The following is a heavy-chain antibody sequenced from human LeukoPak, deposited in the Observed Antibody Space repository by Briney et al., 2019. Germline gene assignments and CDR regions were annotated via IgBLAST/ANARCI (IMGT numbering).Heavy chain of an antibody. Sequence: PGGSLRLSCAASGFTFSSYGVSWVRQAPGKGLEWVSAISGSGGSTYYADSVKGRFTISRDNSKNTLYLQMNSLRAEDTAVYYCAKAPRIDSSGYYAYFDYWGQGTLVTVSS. J-gene: IGHJ4*02. D-gene: IGHD3-22*01. V-gene: IGHV3-23*01. CDR3: AKAPRIDSSGYYAYFDY. CDR1: GFTFSSYG. CDR2: ISGSGGST.